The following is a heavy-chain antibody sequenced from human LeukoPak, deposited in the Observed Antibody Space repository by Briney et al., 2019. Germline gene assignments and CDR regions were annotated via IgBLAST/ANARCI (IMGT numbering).Heavy chain of an antibody. Sequence: SETLSLTCTVSGGSISSYYWSWIRQPPGKGLEWIGYIYYSGSTNYKSSLKSRVTISVDTSKNQFSLKLSSVTAADTAVYYCARLLLLWFGEPDYWGQGTVVTVSS. CDR2: IYYSGST. CDR1: GGSISSYY. J-gene: IGHJ4*02. CDR3: ARLLLLWFGEPDY. V-gene: IGHV4-59*01. D-gene: IGHD3-10*01.